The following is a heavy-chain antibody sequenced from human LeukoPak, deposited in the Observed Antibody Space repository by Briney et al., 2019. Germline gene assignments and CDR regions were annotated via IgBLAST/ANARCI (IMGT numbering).Heavy chain of an antibody. CDR1: GGSISSYY. J-gene: IGHJ3*02. Sequence: PSETLSLTCTVSGGSISSYYWSWIRQPAGKGLEWIGRIYTSGSTNYNLSLKSRVTMSVDTSKNQFSLKLSSVTAADTAVYYCARASLVGATPDAFDIWGQGTMVTVSS. CDR3: ARASLVGATPDAFDI. D-gene: IGHD1-26*01. V-gene: IGHV4-4*07. CDR2: IYTSGST.